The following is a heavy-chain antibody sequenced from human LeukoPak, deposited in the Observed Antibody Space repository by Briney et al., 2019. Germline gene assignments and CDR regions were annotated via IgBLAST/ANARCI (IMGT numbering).Heavy chain of an antibody. Sequence: ASVKVSCKASGGTFSSYAISWVRQAPGQGLEWMGWISAYNGNTNYAQKLQGRVTMTTDTSTSTAYMELRSLRSDDTAVYYCARAVEQWLANDIYYFDYWGQGTLVTVSS. CDR2: ISAYNGNT. D-gene: IGHD6-19*01. CDR3: ARAVEQWLANDIYYFDY. V-gene: IGHV1-18*01. CDR1: GGTFSSYA. J-gene: IGHJ4*02.